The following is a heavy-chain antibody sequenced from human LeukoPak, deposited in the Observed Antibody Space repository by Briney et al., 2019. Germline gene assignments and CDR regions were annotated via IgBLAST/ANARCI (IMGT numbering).Heavy chain of an antibody. CDR2: ISSSSSYM. CDR3: ARAAGGVSGYDLYYFDY. J-gene: IGHJ4*02. Sequence: GGSLRLSCAASGFTFNTYSMNWVRQAPGRGLEWVSCISSSSSYMYYADSVRGRFTISRDNAKRSLYLQMNSLRAEDTAVYYCARAAGGVSGYDLYYFDYWGQGALVTVSS. CDR1: GFTFNTYS. D-gene: IGHD5-12*01. V-gene: IGHV3-21*01.